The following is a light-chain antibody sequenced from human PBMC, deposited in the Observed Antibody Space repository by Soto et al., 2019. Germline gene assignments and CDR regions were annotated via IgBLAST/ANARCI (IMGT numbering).Light chain of an antibody. J-gene: IGKJ5*01. CDR1: QGIGDT. Sequence: EIVITQSPATLSVSPGERATVSCRASQGIGDTLAWYQRKPGQTPRLLIYDTSTRATGIPARFSGSGSGTEFTLTISGLQSEDFAVYYCQQYNNWPPITFGQGTRLEIK. CDR2: DTS. V-gene: IGKV3-15*01. CDR3: QQYNNWPPIT.